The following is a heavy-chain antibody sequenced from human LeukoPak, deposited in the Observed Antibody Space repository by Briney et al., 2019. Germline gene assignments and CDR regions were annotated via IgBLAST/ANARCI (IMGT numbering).Heavy chain of an antibody. J-gene: IGHJ3*02. Sequence: SETLSLTCTVSGGSISSYYWSWLRQPPGKGLEWIGYIYYSGSTNYNPSLKSRVTISVDTSKNQFSLKLSSVTAADTAVYYCARSAYDHDAFDIWGQGTMVTVSS. D-gene: IGHD3-22*01. CDR2: IYYSGST. V-gene: IGHV4-59*01. CDR1: GGSISSYY. CDR3: ARSAYDHDAFDI.